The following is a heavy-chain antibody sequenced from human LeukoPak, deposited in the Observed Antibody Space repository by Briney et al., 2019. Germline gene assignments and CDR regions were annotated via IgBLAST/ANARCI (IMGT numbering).Heavy chain of an antibody. CDR1: GYTFTGYY. D-gene: IGHD2-15*01. CDR2: INPNSGGT. Sequence: GASVKVSCKASGYTFTGYYMHWVRQAPGQGLEWMGWINPNSGGTNYAQKFQGRVTMTRDTSISTAYMELSRLRSDDTAVYYCARSFHCSGGSCYSPYYYYYGMDVWGQGTTVTVSS. V-gene: IGHV1-2*02. CDR3: ARSFHCSGGSCYSPYYYYYGMDV. J-gene: IGHJ6*02.